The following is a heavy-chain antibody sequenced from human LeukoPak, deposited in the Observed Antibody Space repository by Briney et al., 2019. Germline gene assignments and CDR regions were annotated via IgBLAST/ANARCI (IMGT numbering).Heavy chain of an antibody. Sequence: GXSLRLSCAASGFTFSSYGMHWVRQAPGKGLEWVAFIRYDGSNKYYADSVKGRFTISRDNSQHPLYLQMNSLRAEDTAVYYCAKGASMVRGVNQFDYWGQGTLVTVSS. CDR1: GFTFSSYG. CDR2: IRYDGSNK. J-gene: IGHJ4*02. D-gene: IGHD3-10*01. V-gene: IGHV3-30*02. CDR3: AKGASMVRGVNQFDY.